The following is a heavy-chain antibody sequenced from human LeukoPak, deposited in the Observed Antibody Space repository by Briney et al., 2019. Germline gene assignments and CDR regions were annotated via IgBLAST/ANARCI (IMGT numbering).Heavy chain of an antibody. Sequence: GGSLRLSCAASGFTFSSYAMSWVRQAPGKGLEWVSAISGSGGSTYYADSVKGRFTISRDNSKNTLYLQMNSLRAEDTAVYYCAKRPRRGSYEGFWFDPWGQGTLVTVSS. CDR2: ISGSGGST. D-gene: IGHD1-26*01. V-gene: IGHV3-23*01. CDR1: GFTFSSYA. CDR3: AKRPRRGSYEGFWFDP. J-gene: IGHJ5*02.